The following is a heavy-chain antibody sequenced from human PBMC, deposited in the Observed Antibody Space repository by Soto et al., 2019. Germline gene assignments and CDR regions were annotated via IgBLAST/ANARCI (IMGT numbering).Heavy chain of an antibody. D-gene: IGHD3-9*01. CDR3: ARAILTGYYNVIDAFDI. V-gene: IGHV4-59*01. J-gene: IGHJ3*02. CDR2: IYYSGST. CDR1: GGSISSYY. Sequence: PSETLSLTCTVSGGSISSYYWSWIRRPPGKGLEWIGYIYYSGSTNYNPSLKSRVTISVDTSKNQFSLKLSSVTAADTAVYYCARAILTGYYNVIDAFDIWGQGTMVT.